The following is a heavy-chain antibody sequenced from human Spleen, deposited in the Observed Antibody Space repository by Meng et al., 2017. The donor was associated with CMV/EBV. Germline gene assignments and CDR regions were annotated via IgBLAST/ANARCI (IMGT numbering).Heavy chain of an antibody. CDR2: ISSSSSYI. V-gene: IGHV3-21*01. J-gene: IGHJ4*02. CDR3: ARDAPGESGYYFDY. D-gene: IGHD3-10*01. Sequence: CGFPFSSYSMNWVRQAPGKGLEWVSSISSSSSYIYYADSVKGRFTISRDNAKNSLYLQMNSLRAEDTAVYYCARDAPGESGYYFDYWGQGTLVTVSS. CDR1: GFPFSSYS.